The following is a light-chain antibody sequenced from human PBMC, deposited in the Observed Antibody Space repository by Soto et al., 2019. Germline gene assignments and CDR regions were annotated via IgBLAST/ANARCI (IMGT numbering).Light chain of an antibody. CDR3: SSYTSTSTLYV. V-gene: IGLV2-14*03. J-gene: IGLJ1*01. CDR1: RSDIGGYNY. Sequence: QSALTQPASVSGSPGQSITISCTGTRSDIGGYNYVSWYQPLPGKVPKLIIYDVSNRPSGVSDRFSGSKSGNAASLTISGRQAEDEADYYCSSYTSTSTLYVFGTGTKVTVL. CDR2: DVS.